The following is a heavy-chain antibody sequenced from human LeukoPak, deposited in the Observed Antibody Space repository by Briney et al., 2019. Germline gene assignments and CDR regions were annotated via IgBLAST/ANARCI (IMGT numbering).Heavy chain of an antibody. Sequence: GGSLRLSCAASGFTFSSYWMNWARQAPGKGLEWVASINSDGSEGYYADVVKGRFTISRDNAKNSLHLQINSLRAEDTAVYYCARSSYSSSSSVWGQGTMVTVSS. CDR2: INSDGSEG. J-gene: IGHJ3*01. V-gene: IGHV3-7*03. CDR1: GFTFSSYW. D-gene: IGHD6-6*01. CDR3: ARSSYSSSSSV.